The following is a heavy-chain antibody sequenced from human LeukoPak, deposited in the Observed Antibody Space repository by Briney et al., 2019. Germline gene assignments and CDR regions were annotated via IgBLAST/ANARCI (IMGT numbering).Heavy chain of an antibody. CDR3: ARDLGSSCFGRPDGSFDF. J-gene: IGHJ4*02. CDR1: GGSICGRY. Sequence: PSETLSLTCSVSGGSICGRYWSWLRQPPGKGLEWIGYIYYSGGTKYNHSAQSRVTMSVEPSKNQFSLKLTALTAADTAFYYCARDLGSSCFGRPDGSFDFWGQGTLVTVSS. D-gene: IGHD6-13*01. V-gene: IGHV4-59*11. CDR2: IYYSGGT.